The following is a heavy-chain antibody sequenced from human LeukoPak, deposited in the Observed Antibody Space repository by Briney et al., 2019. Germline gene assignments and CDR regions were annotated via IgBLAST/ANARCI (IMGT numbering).Heavy chain of an antibody. CDR2: IDPSGSA. CDR3: ARDHWLFSSKTWYYYGMDV. J-gene: IGHJ6*02. Sequence: PSETLSLTCVVSGGSISPYYWSWIRQSPGKGLEWIGYIDPSGSASYNPSLKSRVTIFVDTSKNLFSLILTSVSASDTAIYYCARDHWLFSSKTWYYYGMDVWGQGTTVTVSS. D-gene: IGHD3-9*01. CDR1: GGSISPYY. V-gene: IGHV4-59*01.